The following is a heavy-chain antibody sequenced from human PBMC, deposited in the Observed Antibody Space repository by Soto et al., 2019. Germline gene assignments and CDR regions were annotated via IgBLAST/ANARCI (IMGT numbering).Heavy chain of an antibody. V-gene: IGHV4-59*07. J-gene: IGHJ4*02. CDR1: GGSISGYY. CDR3: ARGGQWLSWGTFDY. CDR2: IYYSGST. Sequence: SDTLSLTGTVSGGSISGYYWSWIRQPPGKGLEWIGYIYYSGSTNYNPSLKSRVTISVDTSKNQFSLKLSSVTAADTAVYYCARGGQWLSWGTFDYWGQGTLVTVSS. D-gene: IGHD6-19*01.